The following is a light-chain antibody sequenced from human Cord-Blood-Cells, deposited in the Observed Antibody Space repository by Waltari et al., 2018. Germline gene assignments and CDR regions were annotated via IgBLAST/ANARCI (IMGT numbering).Light chain of an antibody. Sequence: QSAPTQPASVSGSPGQSITIPCTGTSSDVGGYNYVSWYQQHPGKAPTLMIYAVSNRPSGVADRFSGSKSVNTSSLTISGLQAEEEADYYCSSYTSSSTWVFGGGTKLTVL. V-gene: IGLV2-14*03. CDR1: SSDVGGYNY. CDR3: SSYTSSSTWV. J-gene: IGLJ3*02. CDR2: AVS.